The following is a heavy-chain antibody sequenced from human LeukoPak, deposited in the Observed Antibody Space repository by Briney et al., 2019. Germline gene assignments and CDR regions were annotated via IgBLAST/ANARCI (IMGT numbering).Heavy chain of an antibody. Sequence: GGSLRLSCAASGFTFSYYTMNWVHQAPGKGLEWVSSISSGSSYIYYADSVKGRCTISRDNAKNSLYLQMNSLRAEDTAVYYCARDRNYYGSGSLDYWGQGALVTVSS. CDR3: ARDRNYYGSGSLDY. V-gene: IGHV3-21*01. CDR1: GFTFSYYT. J-gene: IGHJ4*02. CDR2: ISSGSSYI. D-gene: IGHD3-10*01.